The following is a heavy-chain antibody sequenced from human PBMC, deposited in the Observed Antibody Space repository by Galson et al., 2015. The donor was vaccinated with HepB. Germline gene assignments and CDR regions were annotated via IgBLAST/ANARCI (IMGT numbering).Heavy chain of an antibody. D-gene: IGHD3-10*01. CDR2: INPNSGGT. J-gene: IGHJ4*02. CDR1: GYTFTGYY. V-gene: IGHV1-2*04. Sequence: SVKVSCKASGYTFTGYYMHWVRQAPGQGLEWMGWINPNSGGTNYTQKFQGWVTMTRDTSISTAYMELSRLRSDDTAVYYCARDLDRGAHFDYWGQGTLVTVSS. CDR3: ARDLDRGAHFDY.